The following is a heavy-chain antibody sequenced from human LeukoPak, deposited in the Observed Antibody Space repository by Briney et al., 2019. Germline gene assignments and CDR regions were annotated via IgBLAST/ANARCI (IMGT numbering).Heavy chain of an antibody. CDR3: ARHGDSRGTVDY. J-gene: IGHJ4*02. CDR2: IYYSGST. Sequence: PSETLSLTCTVSGGSISSYYWSWIRQPPGKGLEWIGDIYYSGSTNYNPSLKSRVTISVDTSKNQFSLKPSSVTAADTAVYYCARHGDSRGTVDYWGQGTLVTVSS. V-gene: IGHV4-59*08. CDR1: GGSISSYY. D-gene: IGHD3-10*01.